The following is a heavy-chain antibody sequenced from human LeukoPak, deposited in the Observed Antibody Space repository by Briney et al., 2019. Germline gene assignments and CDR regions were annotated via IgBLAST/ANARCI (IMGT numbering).Heavy chain of an antibody. Sequence: SETLSLTCTVSGGSISSYYWSWIRQPPGKGLEWIGYTYYSGSTNYNPSLKSRVTISVDTSKNQFSLKLSSVTAADTAVYYCARHGIYYYFDYWGQGTLVTVSS. CDR2: TYYSGST. V-gene: IGHV4-59*08. CDR3: ARHGIYYYFDY. D-gene: IGHD1-14*01. CDR1: GGSISSYY. J-gene: IGHJ4*02.